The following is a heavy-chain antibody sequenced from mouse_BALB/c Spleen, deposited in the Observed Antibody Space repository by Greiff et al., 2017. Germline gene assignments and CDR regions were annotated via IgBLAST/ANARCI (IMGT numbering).Heavy chain of an antibody. CDR2: ISSGSSTI. CDR3: ARYGNYYAMDY. CDR1: GFTFSSFG. V-gene: IGHV5-17*02. J-gene: IGHJ4*01. Sequence: DVKLVESGGGLVQPGGSRKLSCAASGFTFSSFGMHWVRQAPEKGLEWVAYISSGSSTIYYADTVKGRFTISRDNPKNTLFLQMTSLRSEDTAMYYCARYGNYYAMDYWGQGTSVTVSS. D-gene: IGHD1-1*01.